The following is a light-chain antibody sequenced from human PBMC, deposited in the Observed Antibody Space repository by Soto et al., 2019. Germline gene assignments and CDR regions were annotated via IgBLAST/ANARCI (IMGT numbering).Light chain of an antibody. J-gene: IGLJ3*02. CDR3: AVWDDSLNGVV. CDR1: RSNVGNNA. CDR2: YDD. V-gene: IGLV1-36*01. Sequence: QSVLTQPPSVSEAPRQRVTISCSGSRSNVGNNAVNLYQQLPGKAPKLLIYYDDLLPSGVSDRFSGSKSGTSASLAISGLQSEDEADYYCAVWDDSLNGVVFVGGTKLTVL.